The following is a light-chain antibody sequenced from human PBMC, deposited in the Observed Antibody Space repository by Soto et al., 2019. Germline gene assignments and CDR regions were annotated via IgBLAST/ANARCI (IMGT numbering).Light chain of an antibody. CDR2: RAS. J-gene: IGKJ1*01. CDR1: QSISSW. Sequence: DIQMTQSPSTLSASVGDTVTITCRASQSISSWLAWYQQKPGKAPKLLIYRASTLQSGVPLRFSASGSGTEFILTISRLQPDDFATYYCQLYNTYSGTFGQGTKVEIK. CDR3: QLYNTYSGT. V-gene: IGKV1-5*03.